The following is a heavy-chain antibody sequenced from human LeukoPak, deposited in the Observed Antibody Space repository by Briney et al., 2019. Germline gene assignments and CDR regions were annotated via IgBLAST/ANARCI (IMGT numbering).Heavy chain of an antibody. J-gene: IGHJ6*02. Sequence: PGGSLRLSCAASGFTFSSYAMHWVRQAPGKGLEWVAVISYDGSNKYCADSVKGRFTISRDNSKNTLYLQMNSLRAEDTAVYYCARAANVWHYYYYGMDVWGQGTTVTVSS. CDR2: ISYDGSNK. V-gene: IGHV3-30-3*01. D-gene: IGHD2-21*01. CDR1: GFTFSSYA. CDR3: ARAANVWHYYYYGMDV.